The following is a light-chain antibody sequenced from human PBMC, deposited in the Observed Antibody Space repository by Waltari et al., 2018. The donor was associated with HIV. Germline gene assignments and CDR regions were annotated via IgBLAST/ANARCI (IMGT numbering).Light chain of an antibody. CDR2: EDT. CDR3: YSTDSSGNHSVV. J-gene: IGLJ2*01. Sequence: SYELPQPPAVSVSPGQTARITCSGDALSKKYVYWYQQRSGQAPVLVIYEDTKRPSGIPERFSVSSSGTMATLTISGAQVEAEGDYYCYSTDSSGNHSVVLGGGTKLTVL. CDR1: ALSKKY. V-gene: IGLV3-10*01.